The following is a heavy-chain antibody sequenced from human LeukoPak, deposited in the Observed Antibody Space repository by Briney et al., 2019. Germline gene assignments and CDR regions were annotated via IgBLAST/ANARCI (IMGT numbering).Heavy chain of an antibody. Sequence: GESLKISCKGSGYSFSIYWIGWVRQVPGKGLEWMGIIYPGDSDTRYSPSFQGQVTISADKSTTTAYLQWSSLKVSDTAMYYCARGQTGAWNFDYWGQGTLVTVSS. D-gene: IGHD1-1*01. J-gene: IGHJ4*02. CDR3: ARGQTGAWNFDY. CDR2: IYPGDSDT. CDR1: GYSFSIYW. V-gene: IGHV5-51*01.